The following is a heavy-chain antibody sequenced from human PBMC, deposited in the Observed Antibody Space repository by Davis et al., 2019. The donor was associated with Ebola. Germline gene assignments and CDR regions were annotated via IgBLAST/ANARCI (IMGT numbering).Heavy chain of an antibody. CDR1: GFTFDDYA. Sequence: GESLKISCAASGFTFDDYAMHWVRQAPGKGLEWVSAISGSGGSTYYADSVKGRFTISRDNSKNTLYLQMNSLRAEDTAVYYCAKSRDYGDYLDDAFDIWGQGTMVTVSS. CDR2: ISGSGGST. D-gene: IGHD4-17*01. CDR3: AKSRDYGDYLDDAFDI. J-gene: IGHJ3*02. V-gene: IGHV3-23*01.